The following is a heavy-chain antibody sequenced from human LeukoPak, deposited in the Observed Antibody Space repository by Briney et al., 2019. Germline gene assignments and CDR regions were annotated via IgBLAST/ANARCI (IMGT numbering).Heavy chain of an antibody. J-gene: IGHJ4*02. V-gene: IGHV2-5*02. CDR2: IYWDDDK. D-gene: IGHD2-2*01. CDR3: AHSPLGYCSSTSCTYYYYFDY. Sequence: SGPTLVNPTQTLTLTCTFSGFSLSTNGVGVGWIRQPPGKALEWLALIYWDDDKRYSPSLKSRLTITKDTSKNQVVLTMTNMDPVDTATYYCAHSPLGYCSSTSCTYYYYFDYWGQGTLVTVSS. CDR1: GFSLSTNGVG.